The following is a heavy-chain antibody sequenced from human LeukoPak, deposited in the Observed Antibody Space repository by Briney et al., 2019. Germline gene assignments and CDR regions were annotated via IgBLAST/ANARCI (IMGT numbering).Heavy chain of an antibody. CDR1: GGSISSYY. J-gene: IGHJ4*02. V-gene: IGHV4-59*12. Sequence: SETLSLTCTFSGGSISSYYRSWIRQPPGKGLEWIGFISYSGVTNYNPSLKSRVTISLDTSKNQFSLRLTSVTAADTAVYYCAIRIAVASPYYFDYWGRGTLVTVSS. D-gene: IGHD6-19*01. CDR3: AIRIAVASPYYFDY. CDR2: ISYSGVT.